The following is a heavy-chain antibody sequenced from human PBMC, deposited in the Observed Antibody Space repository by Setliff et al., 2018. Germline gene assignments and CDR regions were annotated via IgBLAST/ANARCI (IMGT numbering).Heavy chain of an antibody. CDR1: GGSISSSSYY. V-gene: IGHV4-39*01. CDR2: IYYSGST. Sequence: PSETLSLTCTVSGGSISSSSYYWGWIRQPPGKGLEWIGSIYYSGSTYYNPSLKSRVTISVDTSKNQFSLKLSFVTAADTAVYYCATLREYYYDSSGLFGAFDIWGQGTMVTVSS. D-gene: IGHD3-22*01. CDR3: ATLREYYYDSSGLFGAFDI. J-gene: IGHJ3*02.